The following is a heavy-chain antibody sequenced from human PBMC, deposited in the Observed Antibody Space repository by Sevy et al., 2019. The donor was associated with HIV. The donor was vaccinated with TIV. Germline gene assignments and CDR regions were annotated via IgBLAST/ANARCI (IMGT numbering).Heavy chain of an antibody. CDR2: ISYDGADK. D-gene: IGHD6-19*01. V-gene: IGHV3-30*03. Sequence: GSLRLSCAASAFSFSSYNMHWVRQAPGKGLEWVAIISYDGADKYYADSVKGRFTISSDNSMNTLFLQMNSLRGDDTAVYYCAQGEWQFAADFDPWGQGTLVTVSS. CDR1: AFSFSSYN. J-gene: IGHJ5*02. CDR3: AQGEWQFAADFDP.